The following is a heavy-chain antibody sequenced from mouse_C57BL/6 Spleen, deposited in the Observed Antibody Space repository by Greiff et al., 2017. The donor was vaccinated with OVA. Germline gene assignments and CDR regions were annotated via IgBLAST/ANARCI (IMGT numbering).Heavy chain of an antibody. J-gene: IGHJ2*01. V-gene: IGHV1-62-2*01. CDR3: ARRRTTWDLDY. Sequence: QVQPQQSGAELVKPGASVKLSCKASGYTFTEYTIHWVKQRSEQGLEWIGWFYPGSGSIKYNEKFKDKDTLTADKSSNTVYMEHSSLTSEDSAVYFCARRRTTWDLDYWGQGTPLTVSS. D-gene: IGHD4-1*01. CDR1: GYTFTEYT. CDR2: FYPGSGSI.